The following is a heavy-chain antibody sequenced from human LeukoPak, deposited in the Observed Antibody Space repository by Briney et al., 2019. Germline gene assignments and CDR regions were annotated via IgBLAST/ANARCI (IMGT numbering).Heavy chain of an antibody. J-gene: IGHJ3*02. D-gene: IGHD6-13*01. CDR3: AKDVRAAAVYAFDI. CDR1: GFTFDDYA. V-gene: IGHV3-9*01. CDR2: ISWNSGSI. Sequence: PGGSLRLSCAASGFTFDDYAMHWVRQAPGKGLEWVSGISWNSGSIGYADSVKGRFTISRDNAKNSLYLQMNSLRAEDTALYYCAKDVRAAAVYAFDIWAKGQWSPSLQ.